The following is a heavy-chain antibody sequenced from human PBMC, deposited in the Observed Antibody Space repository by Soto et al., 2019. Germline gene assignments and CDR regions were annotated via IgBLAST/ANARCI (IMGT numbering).Heavy chain of an antibody. Sequence: QVQLVESGGGVVQSGRSLRLSCAASGFTFSSYGIQWVREAPDKGLEWVALISDDGSNKYYADSVKGRFTTSRDNSKNTLYLQMNSLRPEDTAVYYCAKERYGQLWLEDYGLDVWGQGTTVTVSS. CDR3: AKERYGQLWLEDYGLDV. J-gene: IGHJ6*02. CDR2: ISDDGSNK. V-gene: IGHV3-30*18. D-gene: IGHD3-10*01. CDR1: GFTFSSYG.